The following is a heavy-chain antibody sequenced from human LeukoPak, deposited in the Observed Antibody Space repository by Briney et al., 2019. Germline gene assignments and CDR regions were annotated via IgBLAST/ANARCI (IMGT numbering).Heavy chain of an antibody. J-gene: IGHJ6*03. CDR3: ARDLGGYPFFMDV. Sequence: SETLSLTCSVSGGSTRSVRHHWAWVRQPPGKGLEFIGSLDESGRPYYNAPLKSRVTISEDSSGKQFSLNLSSVTAADTAVYYCARDLGGYPFFMDVWGRGTTVIVSS. CDR2: LDESGRP. V-gene: IGHV4-39*07. D-gene: IGHD2-15*01. CDR1: GGSTRSVRHH.